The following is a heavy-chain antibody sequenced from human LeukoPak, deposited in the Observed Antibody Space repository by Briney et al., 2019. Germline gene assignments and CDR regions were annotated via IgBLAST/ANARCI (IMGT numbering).Heavy chain of an antibody. CDR3: ARQGEAAAGIIPDY. CDR1: GGSISSSSYY. D-gene: IGHD6-13*01. V-gene: IGHV4-39*01. CDR2: IYYSGST. J-gene: IGHJ4*02. Sequence: SETLSLTCTVSGGSISSSSYYWGWIRQPPGKGLEWIVSIYYSGSTYYNPSLKSRVTISVDTSKNQFSLKLSSVTAADTAVYYCARQGEAAAGIIPDYWGQGTLVTVSS.